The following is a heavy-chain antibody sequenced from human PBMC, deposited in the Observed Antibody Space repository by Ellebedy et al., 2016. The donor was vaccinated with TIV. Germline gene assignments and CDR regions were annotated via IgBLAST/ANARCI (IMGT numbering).Heavy chain of an antibody. Sequence: GGSLRLXCAASGFTFRDYAMSWVRQAPGKGLEWVSGISDSGSSTYYADSVKGRFTISRDNSRNTLFLLMNSLRAADTAVYYCAKDGPKWEALYWGQGTLVSVSS. CDR2: ISDSGSST. J-gene: IGHJ4*02. D-gene: IGHD1-26*01. V-gene: IGHV3-23*01. CDR3: AKDGPKWEALY. CDR1: GFTFRDYA.